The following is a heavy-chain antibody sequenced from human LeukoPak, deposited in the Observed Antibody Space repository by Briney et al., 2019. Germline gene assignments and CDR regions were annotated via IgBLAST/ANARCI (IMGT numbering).Heavy chain of an antibody. Sequence: GGSLRLSCAASGFTFSSYAMSWVRQAPGKGLEWVSGISGSGGSTYYADSVKGRFTISRDNSKNTLYLQMNSLRAEDTAVYYCAKNVYGSGSPFDYWGQGTLVTVSS. CDR3: AKNVYGSGSPFDY. D-gene: IGHD3-10*01. V-gene: IGHV3-23*01. CDR1: GFTFSSYA. J-gene: IGHJ4*02. CDR2: ISGSGGST.